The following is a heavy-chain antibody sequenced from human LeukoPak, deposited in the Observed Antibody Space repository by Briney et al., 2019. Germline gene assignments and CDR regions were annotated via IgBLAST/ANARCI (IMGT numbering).Heavy chain of an antibody. J-gene: IGHJ5*02. V-gene: IGHV3-74*01. CDR3: IRDFRSADL. Sequence: GGSLRLSCVASGFTFSNYWMHWVRQPPGKGLVRVSRIYVDGRTTNYADSVKGRFTISRDNVKNTVYLEMNSLSVEDTATYYCIRDFRSADLWGQGTLVTVTS. CDR2: IYVDGRTT. CDR1: GFTFSNYW.